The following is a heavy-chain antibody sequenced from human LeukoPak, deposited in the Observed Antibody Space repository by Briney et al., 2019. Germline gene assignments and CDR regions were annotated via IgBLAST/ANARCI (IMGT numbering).Heavy chain of an antibody. J-gene: IGHJ4*02. CDR3: AKDHSILWFGDHYFDY. D-gene: IGHD3-10*01. V-gene: IGHV3-30*18. Sequence: GGSLRLSCAASGFIFSSYNMDWVRQAPGKGLEWVAIISYDGNNEDYADSVKGRFTISRDNSKNTLYQQMNSLRAEDTAVYYCAKDHSILWFGDHYFDYWGQGTLVTVSS. CDR1: GFIFSSYN. CDR2: ISYDGNNE.